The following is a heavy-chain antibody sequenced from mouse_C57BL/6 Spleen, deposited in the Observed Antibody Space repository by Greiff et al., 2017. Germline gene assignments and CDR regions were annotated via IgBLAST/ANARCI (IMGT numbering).Heavy chain of an antibody. CDR2: IFPGSGST. D-gene: IGHD4-1*01. CDR3: ATRELGRAWFAY. J-gene: IGHJ3*01. Sequence: QVHVKQSGPELVKPGASVKISCKASGYTFTDYYINWVKQRPGQGLEWIGWIFPGSGSTYYNEKFKGKATLTVDKSSSTAYMLLSSLTSEDSAVYFCATRELGRAWFAYWGQGTLVTVSA. CDR1: GYTFTDYY. V-gene: IGHV1-75*01.